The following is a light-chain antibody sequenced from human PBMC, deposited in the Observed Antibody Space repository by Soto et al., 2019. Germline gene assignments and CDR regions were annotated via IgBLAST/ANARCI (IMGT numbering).Light chain of an antibody. CDR3: SSYTSTGTLVV. CDR1: SSDVGDYNY. V-gene: IGLV2-14*03. Sequence: QSALTQPASVSGSPGQSITISCTGASSDVGDYNYVSWYQQHPGKAPKLMIYDVNNRPSGVSNRFSGSKSGNTASLTISGVQADDEADYFCSSYTSTGTLVVVGGGTKRTVL. CDR2: DVN. J-gene: IGLJ2*01.